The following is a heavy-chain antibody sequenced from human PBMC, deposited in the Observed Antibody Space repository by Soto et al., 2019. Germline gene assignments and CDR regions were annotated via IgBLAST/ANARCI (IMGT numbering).Heavy chain of an antibody. CDR1: GGSIGGGGDS. CDR3: ARERPDGARLDP. Sequence: PSETLSLTCGVSGGSIGGGGDSWSWIRQPPGKGLEWIGYIYHSGSTYYNPSLKSRVTISVDRSKNQFSLKLSSVTAADTAVYYCARERPDGARLDPWGQGTLVTVSS. D-gene: IGHD6-6*01. V-gene: IGHV4-30-2*01. CDR2: IYHSGST. J-gene: IGHJ5*02.